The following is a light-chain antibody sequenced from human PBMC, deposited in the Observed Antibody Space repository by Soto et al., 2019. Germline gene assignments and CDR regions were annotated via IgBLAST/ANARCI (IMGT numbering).Light chain of an antibody. J-gene: IGKJ4*01. Sequence: AIQMTQSPSSLSASVGDRVTITCRASQGIRNDLGCYQQKPGKAPKLLIYAASSLQSGVPSRFSGSGSGTDFTLTISSLQPEDFATYYCPQDYNYPLTFGGGTKVDIK. CDR1: QGIRND. CDR3: PQDYNYPLT. V-gene: IGKV1-6*01. CDR2: AAS.